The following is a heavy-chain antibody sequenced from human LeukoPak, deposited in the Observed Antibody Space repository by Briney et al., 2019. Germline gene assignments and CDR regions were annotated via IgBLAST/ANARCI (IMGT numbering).Heavy chain of an antibody. D-gene: IGHD2-2*02. CDR2: ISSSSKYI. J-gene: IGHJ4*02. CDR1: GFTFNTYS. Sequence: GGSLRLSCAASGFTFNTYSMNWVRQAPGKGLEWVSSISSSSKYIYYADSVKGRFTISRDNAKNSLYLQMNSLRAEDTAVYYCARDSPAAIDYWGQGTLVTVSS. V-gene: IGHV3-21*01. CDR3: ARDSPAAIDY.